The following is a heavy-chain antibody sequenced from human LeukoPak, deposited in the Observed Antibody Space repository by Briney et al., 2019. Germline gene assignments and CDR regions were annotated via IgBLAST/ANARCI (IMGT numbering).Heavy chain of an antibody. V-gene: IGHV3-23*01. CDR2: ISGSGGST. J-gene: IGHJ4*02. CDR1: GFTFSGYW. CDR3: ARVPWFGEDFHY. D-gene: IGHD3-10*01. Sequence: GGSLRLSCAASGFTFSGYWMSWVRQAPGKGLEWVSAISGSGGSTYYADSVKGRFTISRDNSKNTLYLQMNSLRAEDTAVYYCARVPWFGEDFHYWGQGTLVTVSS.